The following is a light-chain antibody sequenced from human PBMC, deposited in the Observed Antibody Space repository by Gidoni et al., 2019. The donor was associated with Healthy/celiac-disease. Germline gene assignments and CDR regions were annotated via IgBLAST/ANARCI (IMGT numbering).Light chain of an antibody. CDR3: QQSYSTPSST. J-gene: IGKJ1*01. CDR2: AAS. Sequence: DIQMTQSPSFLSASVGDRVTITCRASQSISSYLNWYQQKPGKAPKLLIYAASSLQSGVPSRFSGSGSGTDFTLTISSLQPEDFATYYCQQSYSTPSSTFGQGTKVEIK. V-gene: IGKV1-39*01. CDR1: QSISSY.